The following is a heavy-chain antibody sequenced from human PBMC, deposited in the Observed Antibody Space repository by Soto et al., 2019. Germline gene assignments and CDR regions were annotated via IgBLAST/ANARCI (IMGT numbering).Heavy chain of an antibody. CDR2: IIPIFGTA. CDR3: ARSTYYYDSSGYYLDY. CDR1: GGTFSSYA. Sequence: QVQLVQSGAEVKKPGSSVTVSCKASGGTFSSYAISWVRQAPGQGLEWMGGIIPIFGTANYAQKFQGRVTITADESTSTAYMELSSLRSEDTAVYYCARSTYYYDSSGYYLDYWGQGTLVTVSS. V-gene: IGHV1-69*01. D-gene: IGHD3-22*01. J-gene: IGHJ4*02.